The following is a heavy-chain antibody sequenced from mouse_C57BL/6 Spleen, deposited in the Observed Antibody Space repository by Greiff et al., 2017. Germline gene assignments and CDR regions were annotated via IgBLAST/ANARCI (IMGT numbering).Heavy chain of an antibody. D-gene: IGHD1-1*01. CDR3: ARGISDYYGSSYFDY. CDR1: GYTFTSYW. J-gene: IGHJ2*01. V-gene: IGHV1-50*01. Sequence: VKLQESGAELVKPGASVKLSCKASGYTFTSYWMQWVKQRPGQGLEWIGEIDPSDSYTNYNQKFKGKATLTVDTSSSTAYMQRSSLTSEDSAVYYCARGISDYYGSSYFDYWGQGTTLTVSS. CDR2: IDPSDSYT.